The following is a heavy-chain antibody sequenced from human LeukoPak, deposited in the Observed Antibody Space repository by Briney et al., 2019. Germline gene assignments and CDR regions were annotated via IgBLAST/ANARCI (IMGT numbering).Heavy chain of an antibody. CDR3: AREAEYYYDSSGYHPGDY. CDR1: GYTFTGYY. Sequence: ASVKVSCKASGYTFTGYYMHWVRQAPGQGLEWMGWINPNSGGTNYARKFQGRVTMTRDTSISTAYMELSRLRSDDTAVYYCAREAEYYYDSSGYHPGDYWGQGTLVTVSS. CDR2: INPNSGGT. D-gene: IGHD3-22*01. V-gene: IGHV1-2*02. J-gene: IGHJ4*02.